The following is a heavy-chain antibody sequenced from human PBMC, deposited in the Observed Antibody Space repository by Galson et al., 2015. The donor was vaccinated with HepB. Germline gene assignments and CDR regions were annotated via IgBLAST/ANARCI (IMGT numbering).Heavy chain of an antibody. Sequence: SLRLSCAASGFTFSDYYMSWIRQAPGKGLEWVSYISSSGSTIYYADSVKGRFTISRDNAKNSLYLQMNSLRAEDTAVYYCARRIGRGVREYYFDYWGQGTLVTVSS. D-gene: IGHD3-10*01. J-gene: IGHJ4*02. CDR1: GFTFSDYY. CDR3: ARRIGRGVREYYFDY. V-gene: IGHV3-11*04. CDR2: ISSSGSTI.